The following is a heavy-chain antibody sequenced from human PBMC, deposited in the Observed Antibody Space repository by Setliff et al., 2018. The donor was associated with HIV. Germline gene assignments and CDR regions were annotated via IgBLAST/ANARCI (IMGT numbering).Heavy chain of an antibody. J-gene: IGHJ5*02. Sequence: SETLSLTCTVSGGSISSGDYYWSWIRQPPGKGLEWIGYIYYSGSTYYNPAFESRLIISLDVSNNRFSLNLASVAAADTAVYYCARSNLEPTSRLFDPWGPGTLVTVSS. CDR2: IYYSGST. V-gene: IGHV4-30-4*08. D-gene: IGHD1-1*01. CDR1: GGSISSGDYY. CDR3: ARSNLEPTSRLFDP.